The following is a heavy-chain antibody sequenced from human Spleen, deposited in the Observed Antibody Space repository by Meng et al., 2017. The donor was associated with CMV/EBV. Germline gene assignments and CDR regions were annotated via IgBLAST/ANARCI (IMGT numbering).Heavy chain of an antibody. CDR3: ARGGGGYCSSTSCHPTNWFDP. D-gene: IGHD2-2*01. Sequence: GSYYWSWIRQPPGKGLEWIGYIYYSGGTNYNPSLKSRVTISVDTSKNQFSLKLSSVTAADTAVYYCARGGGGYCSSTSCHPTNWFDPWGQGTLVTVSS. V-gene: IGHV4-61*01. CDR1: GSYY. J-gene: IGHJ5*02. CDR2: IYYSGGT.